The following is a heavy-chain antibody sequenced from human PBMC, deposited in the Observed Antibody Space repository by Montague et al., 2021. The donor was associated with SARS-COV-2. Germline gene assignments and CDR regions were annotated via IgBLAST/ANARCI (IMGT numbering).Heavy chain of an antibody. D-gene: IGHD3-16*01. CDR1: GGSISSDY. J-gene: IGHJ4*02. CDR2: VYYRGNT. Sequence: SETLSLTCTVSGGSISSDYWTWIRQPPGTGLEWIGIVYYRGNTYYNPSLRCRVTISVDTSSNHFSLTLSSVTAADTVIYYCARRYDHSSRVDSWGQGTLVTVSS. CDR3: ARRYDHSSRVDS. V-gene: IGHV4-59*08.